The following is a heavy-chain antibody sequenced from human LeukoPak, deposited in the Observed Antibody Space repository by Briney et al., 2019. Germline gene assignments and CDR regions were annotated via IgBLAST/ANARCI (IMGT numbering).Heavy chain of an antibody. CDR2: IRYDEKN. D-gene: IGHD2-15*01. Sequence: GGSLRLSCAASGFIFTDYGMHWVRQAPGKGLDWVAFIRYDEKNYYADSVKGRFTISRDNSKNTLYLQMSSLRVEDTAIYYCAKERYCSGGNCYPDDNWGQGTLVTVSS. CDR1: GFIFTDYG. V-gene: IGHV3-30*02. J-gene: IGHJ4*02. CDR3: AKERYCSGGNCYPDDN.